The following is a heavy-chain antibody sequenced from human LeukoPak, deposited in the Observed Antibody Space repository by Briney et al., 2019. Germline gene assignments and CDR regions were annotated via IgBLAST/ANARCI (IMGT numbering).Heavy chain of an antibody. J-gene: IGHJ3*02. D-gene: IGHD1-26*01. CDR2: ISSSSSTI. Sequence: SGGPLRLSCAASGFIFSTYSKIGSRQAPGKGLEWVLYISSSSSTISYADSVKGRFNISRDNSKNTLDLQMNSLRVEDTAVYYCARRRWELPSDAFDIWGQGTMVTVSS. CDR1: GFIFSTYS. V-gene: IGHV3-48*04. CDR3: ARRRWELPSDAFDI.